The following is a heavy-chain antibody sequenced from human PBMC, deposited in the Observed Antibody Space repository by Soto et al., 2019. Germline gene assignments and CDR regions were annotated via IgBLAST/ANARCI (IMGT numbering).Heavy chain of an antibody. CDR1: GDSVSSNSPA. CDR2: TYYRSKWYT. J-gene: IGHJ3*02. CDR3: SRYLDGNAFDI. V-gene: IGHV6-1*01. Sequence: SQTLSLTCAISGDSVSSNSPAWNWIRQSPSRGLEWLGRTYYRSKWYTEYAVSVKSRITINSDTSKNQFSLQLNSVTPEDTAVYYCSRYLDGNAFDIWGQGSMVTVSS.